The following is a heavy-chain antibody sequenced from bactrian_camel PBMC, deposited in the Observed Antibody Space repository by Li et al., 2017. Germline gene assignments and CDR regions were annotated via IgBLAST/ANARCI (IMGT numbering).Heavy chain of an antibody. V-gene: IGHV3S31*01. CDR2: IANSGASS. D-gene: IGHD1*01. Sequence: VQLVESGGGLVQPGGSLTLSCAASGFTYSDHAMHWVRQAPGKGLEWVSGIANSGASSSYADSVKGRFTISRDNAKNTLYLLMNSLKPEDTAVYYCVKPNPDARGGFDHWGQGTQVTVS. CDR3: VKPNPDARGGFDH. CDR1: GFTYSDHA. J-gene: IGHJ4*01.